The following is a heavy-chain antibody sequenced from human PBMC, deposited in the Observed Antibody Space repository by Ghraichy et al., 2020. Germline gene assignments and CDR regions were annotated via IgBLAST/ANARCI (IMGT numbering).Heavy chain of an antibody. D-gene: IGHD5-18*01. CDR2: MNPNSGNT. J-gene: IGHJ5*02. CDR1: GYTFTSYD. CDR3: ARTAGYSYGFGFSP. Sequence: ASVKVSCKASGYTFTSYDINWVRQATGQGLEWMGWMNPNSGNTDYAQKFQGRVTMTRNTSISTAYMELSSLRSEDTAVYYCARTAGYSYGFGFSPWGQGTLVTVSS. V-gene: IGHV1-8*01.